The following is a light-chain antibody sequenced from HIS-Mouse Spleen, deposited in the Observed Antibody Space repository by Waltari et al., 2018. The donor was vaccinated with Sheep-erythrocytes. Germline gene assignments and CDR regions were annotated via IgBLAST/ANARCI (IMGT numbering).Light chain of an antibody. CDR3: CSYAGSYNQV. CDR1: SSDLGGYNY. V-gene: IGLV2-11*01. Sequence: QSALTHPRSVSGSPGQSVTISCTGTSSDLGGYNYVPWYQQHPGKAPKLMIYDVSKRPSGVPDRFSGSKSGNTASLTISGLQAEDEADYYCCSYAGSYNQVFATGTKVTVL. CDR2: DVS. J-gene: IGLJ1*01.